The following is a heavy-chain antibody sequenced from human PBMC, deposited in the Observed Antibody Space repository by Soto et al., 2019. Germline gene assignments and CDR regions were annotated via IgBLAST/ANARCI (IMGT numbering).Heavy chain of an antibody. J-gene: IGHJ4*02. CDR1: GYPFTHYY. CDR3: APAVNSAIAFDV. CDR2: INPNGGST. V-gene: IGHV1-46*01. D-gene: IGHD5-18*01. Sequence: ASVQVSCTASGYPFTHYYMHWVRQAPGQGLEWMGIINPNGGSTTYAQRFRAGFTMTRDTSTSTVYMELSSLRSEDSAVHYCAPAVNSAIAFDVWGQGTMVTVSS.